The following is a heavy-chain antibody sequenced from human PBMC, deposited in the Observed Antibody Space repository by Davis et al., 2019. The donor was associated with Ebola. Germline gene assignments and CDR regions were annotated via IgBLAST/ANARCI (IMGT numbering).Heavy chain of an antibody. V-gene: IGHV1-18*01. D-gene: IGHD3-3*01. J-gene: IGHJ5*02. CDR3: ARERYYDFWSGSSRGWFDP. CDR1: GYTFTSYG. Sequence: ASVKVSCKASGYTFTSYGISWVRQAPGQGLEWMGWISAYNGNTNYAQKLQGRVTMTTDTSTSTAYMELRSLRSDDPAVYYCARERYYDFWSGSSRGWFDPWGQGTLVTVSS. CDR2: ISAYNGNT.